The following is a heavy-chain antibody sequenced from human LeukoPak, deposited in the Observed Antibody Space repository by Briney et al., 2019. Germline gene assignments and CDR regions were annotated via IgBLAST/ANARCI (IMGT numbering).Heavy chain of an antibody. V-gene: IGHV4-59*01. D-gene: IGHD1-7*01. J-gene: IGHJ3*02. CDR2: ISYTGTS. CDR1: GDSISDDY. Sequence: SETLSLTCTVSGDSISDDYYTWMRQPAGKGLEWIGYISYTGTSNYTPSLKSRVTISLDTSKNQFSLRLSSVTAADTAVYYCARGYYNWNYDDAFDIWGQETMVTVSS. CDR3: ARGYYNWNYDDAFDI.